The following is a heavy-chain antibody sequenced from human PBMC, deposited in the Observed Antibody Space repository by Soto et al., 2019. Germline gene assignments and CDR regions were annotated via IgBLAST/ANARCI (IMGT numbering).Heavy chain of an antibody. Sequence: SQTLSLTCAISGESVFRNSAAWNWIRQSPSRGLEWLGRTYYRSKWFNNYELSVKSRFTINPDTSESQCSLQLNSVTPGDTAVDYWARGDQGFDYWGQGTLVTISS. CDR2: TYYRSKWFN. V-gene: IGHV6-1*01. CDR1: GESVFRNSAA. J-gene: IGHJ4*02. CDR3: ARGDQGFDY. D-gene: IGHD3-16*01.